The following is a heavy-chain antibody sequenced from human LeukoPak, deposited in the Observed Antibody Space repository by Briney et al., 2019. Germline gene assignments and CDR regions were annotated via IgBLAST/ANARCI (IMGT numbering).Heavy chain of an antibody. Sequence: GGSLRLSCAASGFTFSSYGMHWVRQAPGKGLEWVAVISYDGSNKYYADSVKGRFTISRDNSKNTLYLQMNSLRAEDTAVYYCAKDRISEETYNWFDPWGQGTLVTVSS. J-gene: IGHJ5*02. D-gene: IGHD2-15*01. CDR1: GFTFSSYG. CDR3: AKDRISEETYNWFDP. CDR2: ISYDGSNK. V-gene: IGHV3-30*18.